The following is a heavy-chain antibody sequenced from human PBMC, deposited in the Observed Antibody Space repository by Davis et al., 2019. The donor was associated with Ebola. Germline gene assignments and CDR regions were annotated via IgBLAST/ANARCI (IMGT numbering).Heavy chain of an antibody. CDR2: IRYDGSNK. D-gene: IGHD4-11*01. J-gene: IGHJ6*02. Sequence: GGSLRLSCAASGFTFSSYGMHWVRQAPGKGLEWVAFIRYDGSNKYYADSVKDRFTISRDNSKNTLYLQMNSLRAEDTAVYYCAKPVTTLGYYYGMDVWGQGTTVTVSS. CDR3: AKPVTTLGYYYGMDV. CDR1: GFTFSSYG. V-gene: IGHV3-30*02.